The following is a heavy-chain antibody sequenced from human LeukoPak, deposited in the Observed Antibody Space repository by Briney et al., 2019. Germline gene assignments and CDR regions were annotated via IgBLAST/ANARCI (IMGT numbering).Heavy chain of an antibody. CDR3: ARHRDSSGWPNYFDY. J-gene: IGHJ4*02. D-gene: IGHD6-19*01. CDR1: GASISGYY. CDR2: IYHSAST. V-gene: IGHV4-59*08. Sequence: SETLSLTCTVSGASISGYYWSWIRQPPGKGLEWNGYIYHSASTNYNPSLKSRLTISIDTSKNQFSLKLSTVTAADTAVYYCARHRDSSGWPNYFDYWGQGTLVTVSS.